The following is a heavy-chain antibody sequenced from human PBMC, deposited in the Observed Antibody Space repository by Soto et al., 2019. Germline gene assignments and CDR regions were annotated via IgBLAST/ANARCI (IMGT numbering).Heavy chain of an antibody. J-gene: IGHJ4*02. CDR3: ARTLGSSGFDY. CDR1: GYSFTPYG. V-gene: IGHV1-18*01. Sequence: QVQLVQSGPEVKKPGASVKVSCKASGYSFTPYGIAWVRQAPGQGLEWMGWISTHNGNTKYEQKVQDRVTMTTDTSATTAYMELRSLISDDTAMYYCARTLGSSGFDYWGQGTLVAVSS. D-gene: IGHD3-10*01. CDR2: ISTHNGNT.